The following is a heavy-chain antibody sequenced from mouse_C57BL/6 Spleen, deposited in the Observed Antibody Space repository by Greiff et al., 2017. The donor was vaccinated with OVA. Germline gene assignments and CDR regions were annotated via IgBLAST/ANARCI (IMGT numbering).Heavy chain of an antibody. CDR3: AIGGSYYSNYEGAMDY. J-gene: IGHJ4*01. Sequence: VKLQQPGAELVKPGASVKVSCKASGYTFTSYWMHWVKQRPGQGLEWIGRIHPSDSDTNYNQKFKGKATLTVDKSSSTAYMQRSSLTSEDSAVYYCAIGGSYYSNYEGAMDYWGQGTSVTVSA. CDR2: IHPSDSDT. V-gene: IGHV1-74*01. CDR1: GYTFTSYW. D-gene: IGHD2-5*01.